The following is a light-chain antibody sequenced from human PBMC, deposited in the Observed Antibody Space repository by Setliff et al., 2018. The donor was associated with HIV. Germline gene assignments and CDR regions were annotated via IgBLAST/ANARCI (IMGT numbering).Light chain of an antibody. CDR3: SSYTSSNTWV. CDR1: SSDVGSYNR. Sequence: QSALAQPPSVSGSPGQSVIISCTGTSSDVGSYNRVSWYQQPPGTAPKLIIYEDTYRPSGVPDRFSGSKSGSTASLTISGLQAEDEGDYYCSSYTSSNTWVFGGGTKGTVL. J-gene: IGLJ3*02. CDR2: EDT. V-gene: IGLV2-18*02.